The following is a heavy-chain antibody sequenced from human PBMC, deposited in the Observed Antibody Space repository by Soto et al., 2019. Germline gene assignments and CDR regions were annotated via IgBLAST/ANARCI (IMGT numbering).Heavy chain of an antibody. Sequence: QVQLQESGPGLVKPSQTLSLTCTVSGGSISSGDYYWSWLRKPPGKGLEWIGYIYYSRSTYYNPSLNSRGTISVGTSKNQFSLKLSYVTAADTAVYYCARVVTTKVRGVIIYYGMDVCGQGTTVTVS. D-gene: IGHD3-10*01. CDR1: GGSISSGDYY. CDR3: ARVVTTKVRGVIIYYGMDV. CDR2: IYYSRST. J-gene: IGHJ6*02. V-gene: IGHV4-30-4*01.